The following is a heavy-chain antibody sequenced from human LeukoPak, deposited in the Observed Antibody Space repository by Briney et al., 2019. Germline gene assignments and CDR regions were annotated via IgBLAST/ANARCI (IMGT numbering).Heavy chain of an antibody. CDR3: ARDGAAANRHWFDP. V-gene: IGHV1-69*01. CDR1: GGTFNSYA. Sequence: ASVKVSCKASGGTFNSYAISWVRQAPGQGLEWMGGIIPIFGTANYAQEFQGRVTITADESTSTAYMELSSLRSEDTAVYYCARDGAAANRHWFDPWGQGTLVTVSS. CDR2: IIPIFGTA. D-gene: IGHD6-13*01. J-gene: IGHJ5*02.